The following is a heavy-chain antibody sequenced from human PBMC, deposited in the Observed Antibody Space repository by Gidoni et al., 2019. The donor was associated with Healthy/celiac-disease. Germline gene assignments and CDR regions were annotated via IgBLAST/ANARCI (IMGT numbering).Heavy chain of an antibody. D-gene: IGHD3-22*01. CDR2: INHSGST. J-gene: IGHJ4*02. V-gene: IGHV4-34*01. CDR3: ARTEGYDSSGPDDY. Sequence: QVQLQQWGAGLLKPSATLSLTCAVYGGSFSGYYWSWIRQPPGKGLEWIGAINHSGSTNYNPSLKSRVTISVDTSKNQFSLKLSSVTAADTAVYYCARTEGYDSSGPDDYWGQGTLVTVSS. CDR1: GGSFSGYY.